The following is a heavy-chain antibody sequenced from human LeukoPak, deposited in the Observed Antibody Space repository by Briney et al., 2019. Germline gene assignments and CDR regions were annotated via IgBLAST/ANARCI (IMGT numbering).Heavy chain of an antibody. CDR2: INPNSGGT. CDR1: GYTFTGYY. J-gene: IGHJ5*02. CDR3: ARDIVVVPAATIPLT. V-gene: IGHV1-2*02. Sequence: ASVKVSCTASGYTFTGYYMHWVRQAPGQGLEWMGWINPNSGGTNYAQKFQGRVTMTRDTSISTAYMELSRLRSDDTAVYYCARDIVVVPAATIPLTWGQGTLVTVSS. D-gene: IGHD2-2*01.